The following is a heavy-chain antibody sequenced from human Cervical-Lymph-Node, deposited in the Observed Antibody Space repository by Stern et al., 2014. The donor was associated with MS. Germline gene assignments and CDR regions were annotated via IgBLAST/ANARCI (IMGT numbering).Heavy chain of an antibody. CDR3: ARRQTTAIPLDL. J-gene: IGHJ5*02. D-gene: IGHD2-21*02. CDR2: INTASGHP. CDR1: GYSIDYYG. V-gene: IGHV7-4-1*02. Sequence: VQLGQSGSGLKKPGASVRISCKASGYSIDYYGLNWVRQAPGQGVEWMGWINTASGHPTYGQGFTGRFVFSLDTSVNTAYLLISSLRPDDTAVYYCARRQTTAIPLDLWGQGTLVVVSS.